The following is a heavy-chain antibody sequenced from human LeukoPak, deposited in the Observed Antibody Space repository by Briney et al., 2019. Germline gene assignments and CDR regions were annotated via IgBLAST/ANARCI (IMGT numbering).Heavy chain of an antibody. CDR2: IYTSGST. J-gene: IGHJ6*04. CDR3: ARLSRGTLDH. D-gene: IGHD3-16*01. CDR1: GGSISSGSYY. Sequence: SQTLSLTCTVSGGSISSGSYYWSWIRQPAGKGLEWIGRIYTSGSTNYNPSLKSRVTISVDTSKNQFSLKLSSVTAADTAVYYCARLSRGTLDHWGKGTTVTVSS. V-gene: IGHV4-61*02.